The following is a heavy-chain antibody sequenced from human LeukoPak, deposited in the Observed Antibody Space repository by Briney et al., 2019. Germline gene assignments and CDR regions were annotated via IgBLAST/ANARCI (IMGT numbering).Heavy chain of an antibody. CDR2: INPNSGGT. CDR3: ARALYYDFWGGYLGGGDFDY. D-gene: IGHD3-3*01. V-gene: IGHV1-2*02. J-gene: IGHJ4*02. CDR1: GYTFTGYY. Sequence: ASVKVSCKASGYTFTGYYMHWVRQAPGQGLEWMGWINPNSGGTNYAQKFQGRVTMTRDTSISTAYMELSRLRADDTAVYYCARALYYDFWGGYLGGGDFDYWGQGTLVTVSS.